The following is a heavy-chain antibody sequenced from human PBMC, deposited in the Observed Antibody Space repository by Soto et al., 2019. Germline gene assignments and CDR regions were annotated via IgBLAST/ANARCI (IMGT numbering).Heavy chain of an antibody. CDR3: ARTTAVPNSLRSRYFFDY. V-gene: IGHV4-61*01. CDR2: VYYSGTT. J-gene: IGHJ4*02. D-gene: IGHD4-17*01. Sequence: SETLSLTCSVSGGSVSDKTYYWSWIRQPPGKRLEWIGYVYYSGTTNYSPSLKSRVTISVDLSKNQFSLRLSSVTTADTALYYCARTTAVPNSLRSRYFFDYWGQGTLVTVSS. CDR1: GGSVSDKTYY.